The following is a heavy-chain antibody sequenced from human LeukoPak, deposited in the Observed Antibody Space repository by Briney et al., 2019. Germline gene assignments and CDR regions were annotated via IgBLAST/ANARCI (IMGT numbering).Heavy chain of an antibody. CDR2: ISGGGAST. Sequence: GGSLRLSCAASGFIVSTYAMSWVRQAPGKGLECVSAISGGGASTYYADSVKGRFTISRDNSKNTPYLQMSSLRAEDTAVYYCAKDSYYDSSGYYPNYFDYWGQGTLVTVSS. D-gene: IGHD3-22*01. V-gene: IGHV3-23*01. J-gene: IGHJ4*02. CDR3: AKDSYYDSSGYYPNYFDY. CDR1: GFIVSTYA.